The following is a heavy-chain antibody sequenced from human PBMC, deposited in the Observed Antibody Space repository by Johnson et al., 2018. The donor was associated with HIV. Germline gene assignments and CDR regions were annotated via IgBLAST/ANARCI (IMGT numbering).Heavy chain of an antibody. CDR2: IGTAGDT. D-gene: IGHD1-26*01. CDR1: GFTFSSYP. J-gene: IGHJ3*02. CDR3: AKSHASFELSGEDVFHI. Sequence: VQLVESGGGLVQPGGSLRLSCAASGFTFSSYPMHWVRQATGKGLEWVSAIGTAGDTYYPGSVKGRFTISRDNAKNTLYLQMTSLRSEDTAVYYCAKSHASFELSGEDVFHIWGQGTMVTVSS. V-gene: IGHV3-13*01.